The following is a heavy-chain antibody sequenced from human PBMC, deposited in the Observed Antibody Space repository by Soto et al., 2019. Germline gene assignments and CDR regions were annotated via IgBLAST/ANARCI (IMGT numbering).Heavy chain of an antibody. CDR1: GYPFSSYH. J-gene: IGHJ5*02. Sequence: QVQLVQSGAEVKKPGASVKVSCKPSGYPFSSYHVNWVRQAPGQGLEWMGWMNPDSGSTDYALKFQGRLTMTRNTSMSTAYWQLRSLTSEDTAIYYCARGRFISKGYDSGWDIARWGQGTQVIVSS. V-gene: IGHV1-8*01. CDR2: MNPDSGST. D-gene: IGHD6-19*01. CDR3: ARGRFISKGYDSGWDIAR.